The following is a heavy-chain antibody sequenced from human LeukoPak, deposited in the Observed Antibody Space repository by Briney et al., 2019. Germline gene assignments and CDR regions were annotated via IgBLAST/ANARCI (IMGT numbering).Heavy chain of an antibody. Sequence: ASVRVSCKASGYTFTSYGISWVRQAPGQGLEWMGWISAYNGNTNYAQKLQGRVTMTADTSTSTAYMELRSLRSDDTAVYYCARDGRCSGYYYFHPDFFYYWGQGTLFSVSS. J-gene: IGHJ4*02. CDR2: ISAYNGNT. D-gene: IGHD3-22*01. CDR1: GYTFTSYG. V-gene: IGHV1-18*01. CDR3: ARDGRCSGYYYFHPDFFYY.